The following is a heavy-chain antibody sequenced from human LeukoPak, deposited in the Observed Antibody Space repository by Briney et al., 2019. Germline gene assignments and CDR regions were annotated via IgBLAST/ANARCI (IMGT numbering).Heavy chain of an antibody. CDR2: ISSSGSTK. V-gene: IGHV3-48*03. CDR3: ARVSSGSYYILDY. J-gene: IGHJ4*02. Sequence: GGSLRLSXAASGFTFSSYDMNWVRQAPGKGLEWVSYISSSGSTKYYADSTKGRLTISRDNAKNTLYLQMSGLRAEDTAIYYCARVSSGSYYILDYWGQGTLVTVSS. D-gene: IGHD1-26*01. CDR1: GFTFSSYD.